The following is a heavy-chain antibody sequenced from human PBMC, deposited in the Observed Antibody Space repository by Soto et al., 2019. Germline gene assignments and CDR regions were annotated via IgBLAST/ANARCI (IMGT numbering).Heavy chain of an antibody. J-gene: IGHJ4*02. CDR2: ISGSGGST. Sequence: EVQLLESGGGLVQPGGSLRLSCAASGFTFSSYAMSWVRQAPGKGLEWVSAISGSGGSTYYADSVKGRFTISRDNSKNTLYLQMNSLRAEDTAVYYCAKAPSYYDILTGYPPPYWGQGTLVTVSS. CDR1: GFTFSSYA. D-gene: IGHD3-9*01. CDR3: AKAPSYYDILTGYPPPY. V-gene: IGHV3-23*01.